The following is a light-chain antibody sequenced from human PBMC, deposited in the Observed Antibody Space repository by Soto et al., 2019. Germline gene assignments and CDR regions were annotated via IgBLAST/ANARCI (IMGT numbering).Light chain of an antibody. J-gene: IGLJ2*01. CDR1: SSNIGVNT. CDR2: SNN. V-gene: IGLV1-44*01. Sequence: QAVVTQPPSASGTPGQGVTISCSGSSSNIGVNTVNWYRHLPGTAPKLLIYSNNQRPSGVSDRFSGSKSGTSASLAVSGLQSEDEADYYCAAWDDSLNGVVFGGGTKVTVL. CDR3: AAWDDSLNGVV.